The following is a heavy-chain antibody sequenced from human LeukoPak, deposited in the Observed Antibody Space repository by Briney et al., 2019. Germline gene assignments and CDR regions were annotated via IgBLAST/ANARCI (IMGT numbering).Heavy chain of an antibody. V-gene: IGHV3-30*04. Sequence: PGRSLRLSCAASGFTFSSYAMHWVRQAPGKGLEWVAVISYDGSNKYYADSVEGRFTISRDNSKNTLYLQMNSLRAEDTAVYYCAREVITMVRGRRMDVWGKGATVTVSS. CDR3: AREVITMVRGRRMDV. CDR2: ISYDGSNK. D-gene: IGHD3-10*01. CDR1: GFTFSSYA. J-gene: IGHJ6*04.